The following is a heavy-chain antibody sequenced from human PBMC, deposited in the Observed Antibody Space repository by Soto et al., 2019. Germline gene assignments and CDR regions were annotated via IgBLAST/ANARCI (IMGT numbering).Heavy chain of an antibody. CDR3: ARDWVGDLAY. CDR1: GYTFTSYR. Sequence: QVQLVQSGGEVKQPGASVKVSCKTSGYTFTSYRISWVRQAPGQGLEWMGWISGYNGDTKYVQKFQGRVTLTTDTSTNTAYMEVRSLRSDDTAVYYCARDWVGDLAYWGQGTLVTVSS. D-gene: IGHD4-17*01. V-gene: IGHV1-18*01. J-gene: IGHJ4*02. CDR2: ISGYNGDT.